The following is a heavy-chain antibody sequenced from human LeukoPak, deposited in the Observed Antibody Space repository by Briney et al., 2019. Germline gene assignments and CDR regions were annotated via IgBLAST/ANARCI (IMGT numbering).Heavy chain of an antibody. CDR3: ARGRQVWFGELSETDY. CDR1: GYTFSSYY. D-gene: IGHD3-10*01. V-gene: IGHV1-46*01. Sequence: ASVKVSCKASGYTFSSYYMHWVRQAPGQGGERRGIINPSGGSTSYAQKFQGRVTNTRETSTSTVYMEMSSLRSEDTAVYYCARGRQVWFGELSETDYWGQGTLVTVSS. CDR2: INPSGGST. J-gene: IGHJ4*02.